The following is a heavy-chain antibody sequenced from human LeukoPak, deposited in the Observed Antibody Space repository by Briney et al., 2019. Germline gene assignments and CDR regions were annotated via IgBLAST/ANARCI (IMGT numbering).Heavy chain of an antibody. CDR1: GGSINGYY. Sequence: SETLSLTCTVSGGSINGYYWSWIRQPPEKGLEWIGYIYYRGSTNYNPSLKSQVTISVDTSKNQFSLKLSSVTAADTAVYYCARADYDTSAYYYTFDYWGQGTLVTVSS. J-gene: IGHJ4*02. CDR3: ARADYDTSAYYYTFDY. V-gene: IGHV4-59*01. D-gene: IGHD3-22*01. CDR2: IYYRGST.